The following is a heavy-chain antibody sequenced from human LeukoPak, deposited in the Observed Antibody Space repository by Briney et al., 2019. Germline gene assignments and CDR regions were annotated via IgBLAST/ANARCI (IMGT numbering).Heavy chain of an antibody. Sequence: PSETLSLTCTVPGGSISSYYWSWIRQPAGKGLEWIGRIYTSGSTNYNPSLKSRVTMSVDTSKNQFSLKLSSVTAADTAVYYCAREVVGATSYYYYYYMDVWGKGTTVTVSS. CDR2: IYTSGST. V-gene: IGHV4-4*07. CDR1: GGSISSYY. CDR3: AREVVGATSYYYYYYMDV. J-gene: IGHJ6*03. D-gene: IGHD1-26*01.